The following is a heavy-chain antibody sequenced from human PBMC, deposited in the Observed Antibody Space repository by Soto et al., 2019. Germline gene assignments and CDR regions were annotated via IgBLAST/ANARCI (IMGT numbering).Heavy chain of an antibody. V-gene: IGHV3-21*01. D-gene: IGHD1-1*01. J-gene: IGHJ6*02. CDR2: IRSSNGNT. CDR3: ARSTSLGGMDL. Sequence: EVQLVESGGGLVKPGGSLRLSCATSGFRFTSYSMNWVRQAPGEGLEWVSAIRSSNGNTYYTDSVKGRFTISRDIAKNSLYLQMIGLRAEDTAVYYCARSTSLGGMDLWGQGTTVTVSS. CDR1: GFRFTSYS.